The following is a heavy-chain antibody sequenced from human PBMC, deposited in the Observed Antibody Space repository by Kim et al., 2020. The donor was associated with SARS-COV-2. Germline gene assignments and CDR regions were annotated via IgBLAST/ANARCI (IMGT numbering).Heavy chain of an antibody. CDR3: ARANKQWLVSYNGFDP. J-gene: IGHJ5*02. D-gene: IGHD6-19*01. Sequence: SQGRVTMTRDTSTSTVYMELSSLRSEETAVYYCARANKQWLVSYNGFDPWGQGTLVTVSS. V-gene: IGHV1-46*01.